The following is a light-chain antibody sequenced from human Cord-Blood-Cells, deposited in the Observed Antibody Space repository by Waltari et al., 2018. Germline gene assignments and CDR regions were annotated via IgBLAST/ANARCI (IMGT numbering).Light chain of an antibody. CDR3: SSYTSSSTLV. Sequence: QSALTQPAPVSGSPGQTITIPCTGTSSDVGGYNIVSWYQPHPGKAPKLMIYDVSNRPSGVSNRFSGSKSGNTASLTISGLQAEDEADYYCSSYTSSSTLVFGGGTKLTVL. CDR2: DVS. CDR1: SSDVGGYNI. V-gene: IGLV2-14*01. J-gene: IGLJ2*01.